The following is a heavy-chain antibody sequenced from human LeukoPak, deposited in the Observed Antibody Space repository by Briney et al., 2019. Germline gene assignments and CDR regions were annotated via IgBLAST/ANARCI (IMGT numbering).Heavy chain of an antibody. D-gene: IGHD1-26*01. CDR2: INPNSGGT. J-gene: IGHJ3*02. CDR3: ARDGVSGSYYEGGAFDI. V-gene: IGHV1-2*02. Sequence: PWASVKVSCKASGYTFTGYYMHWVRQAPGQGLEWMGWINPNSGGTNYAQKFQGRVTMTRDTSISTAYMELSRLRSDDTAVYYCARDGVSGSYYEGGAFDIWGQGTMVTVSS. CDR1: GYTFTGYY.